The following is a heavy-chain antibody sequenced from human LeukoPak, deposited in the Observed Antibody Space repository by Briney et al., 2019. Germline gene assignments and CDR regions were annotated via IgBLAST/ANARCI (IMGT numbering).Heavy chain of an antibody. D-gene: IGHD5-24*01. V-gene: IGHV3-72*01. CDR1: GFTFSEHY. Sequence: PGGSLRLSCVASGFTFSEHYMDWVRQTPGKGREWIGRTRNKANSYSTEYAASVKGRFTISRDESKNSLYLQMSILKTEDTAVYFCARGETATFRGPYFDYWGQGTLVTVFS. J-gene: IGHJ4*02. CDR3: ARGETATFRGPYFDY. CDR2: TRNKANSYST.